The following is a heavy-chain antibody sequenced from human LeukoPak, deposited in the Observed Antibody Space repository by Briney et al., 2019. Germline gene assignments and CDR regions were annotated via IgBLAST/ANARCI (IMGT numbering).Heavy chain of an antibody. CDR2: IYYSGSV. J-gene: IGHJ4*02. Sequence: SETLSLTCTVSGGSINSYYWSWIRQPPGKGLEWIGYIYYSGSVNYNPSLKSRVTISVDTSKNQFSLKLISVTAADTAVYYCAGLGSYFDYWGQGTLVTVSS. CDR3: AGLGSYFDY. V-gene: IGHV4-59*08. CDR1: GGSINSYY.